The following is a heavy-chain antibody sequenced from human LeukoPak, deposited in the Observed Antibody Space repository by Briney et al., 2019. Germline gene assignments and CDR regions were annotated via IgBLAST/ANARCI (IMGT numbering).Heavy chain of an antibody. Sequence: PGGSLSLSCAASGFTFSSYAMSWLRQAPGKGLEWVSAISGSGGSTYYAASLKGRFTISRDNSKNPLYLQMNSLRAEDTAVYYCAKSRIVVVPADFDYWGQGTLVTVSS. CDR3: AKSRIVVVPADFDY. V-gene: IGHV3-23*01. CDR1: GFTFSSYA. J-gene: IGHJ4*02. CDR2: ISGSGGST. D-gene: IGHD2-2*01.